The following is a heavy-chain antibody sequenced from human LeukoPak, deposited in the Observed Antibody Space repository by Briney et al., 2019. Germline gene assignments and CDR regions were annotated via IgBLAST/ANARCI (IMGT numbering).Heavy chain of an antibody. J-gene: IGHJ4*02. D-gene: IGHD3-22*01. CDR1: GYTLTELS. CDR2: FDPEDGET. CDR3: ATESRFSGYYHVVSFDY. V-gene: IGHV1-24*01. Sequence: ASVKVSCKVSGYTLTELSMHWVRQAPGKGLEWMGGFDPEDGETIYAQKFQGRVTMTEDTSTDTAYMELSSLRSEDTAVYYCATESRFSGYYHVVSFDYWGQGTLVTVSS.